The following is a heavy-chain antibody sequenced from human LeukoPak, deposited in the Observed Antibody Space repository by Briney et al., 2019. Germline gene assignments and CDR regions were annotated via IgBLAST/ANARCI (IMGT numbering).Heavy chain of an antibody. J-gene: IGHJ3*02. CDR2: IRYDGSNK. D-gene: IGHD6-13*01. V-gene: IGHV3-30*02. CDR3: AGSWSPYDAFDI. CDR1: GFTFRSYG. Sequence: GGSLRLSCAASGFTFRSYGMHWVRQAPGKGLEWVAFIRYDGSNKYYSDSVKGRFTISRDNAKNSLYLQMNSLRAEDTAVYYCAGSWSPYDAFDIWGQGTMVTVSS.